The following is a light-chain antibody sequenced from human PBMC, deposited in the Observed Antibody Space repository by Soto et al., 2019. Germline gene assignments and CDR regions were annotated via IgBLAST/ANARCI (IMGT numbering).Light chain of an antibody. V-gene: IGKV3-20*01. CDR1: QSVSSSY. CDR3: QQYGSSPRT. CDR2: DAS. J-gene: IGKJ1*01. Sequence: EIVLTQSPGTLSLSPGERATLACRASQSVSSSYLAWYQQKPGQAPRLLIYDASSRDTGIPDRFSGSGSVTDFTLTISRLEPEDFEVYYCQQYGSSPRTFGQGTKVEIK.